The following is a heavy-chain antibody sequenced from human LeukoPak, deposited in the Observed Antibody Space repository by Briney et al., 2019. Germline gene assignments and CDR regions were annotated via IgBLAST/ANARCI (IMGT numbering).Heavy chain of an antibody. CDR2: SSAYNGNT. J-gene: IGHJ6*03. V-gene: IGHV1-18*04. D-gene: IGHD5-12*01. CDR3: ARVNIVISNYYMDV. Sequence: GASVKVSCKASGYTFTGYYMHWVRQAPGEGLEWMGWSSAYNGNTNYAQKLQGRVTMTTDTSTSTAYMELRSLRSDDTAVYYCARVNIVISNYYMDVWGKGTTVTVSS. CDR1: GYTFTGYY.